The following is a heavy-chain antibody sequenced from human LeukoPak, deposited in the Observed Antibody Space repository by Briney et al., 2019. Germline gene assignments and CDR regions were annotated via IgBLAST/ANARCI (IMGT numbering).Heavy chain of an antibody. CDR3: AREEAVAGLPDY. D-gene: IGHD6-19*01. CDR2: INTDGSST. CDR1: GFTFSSYW. V-gene: IGHV3-74*01. J-gene: IGHJ4*02. Sequence: GGSLRLSCAASGFTFSSYWMHWVRQAPGKGLVWVSRINTDGSSTSYADSVKGRFTISRDNAKNTLYLQMNSLRAEDTAVYYCAREEAVAGLPDYWGQGTLVTVSS.